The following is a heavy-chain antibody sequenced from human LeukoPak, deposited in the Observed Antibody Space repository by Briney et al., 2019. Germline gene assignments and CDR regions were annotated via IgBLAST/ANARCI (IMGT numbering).Heavy chain of an antibody. CDR2: IYSDYRT. V-gene: IGHV3-53*05. CDR3: ARGPQWLVHPIDY. CDR1: GFTVSSNY. J-gene: IGHJ4*02. D-gene: IGHD6-19*01. Sequence: GGSLRLSCAASGFTVSSNYMSWVRQAPGKGLEWVSVIYSDYRTYYADSVKGRFTISRDNSKNTLYPQMNSLRAEDTAVYYCARGPQWLVHPIDYWGQGTLVTVSS.